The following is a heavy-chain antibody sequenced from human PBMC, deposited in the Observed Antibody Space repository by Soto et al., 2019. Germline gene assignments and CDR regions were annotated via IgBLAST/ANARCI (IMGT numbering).Heavy chain of an antibody. V-gene: IGHV3-15*01. CDR3: LAYYDFWSGYFENDYGMDV. J-gene: IGHJ6*02. CDR2: IKSKTDGGTT. D-gene: IGHD3-3*01. Sequence: PGGSLRLSCAASGFTFSNAWMSWVRQAPGNGLEWVGRIKSKTDGGTTDYAAPVKGRFTISRDDSKNTLYLQMNSLKTEDTAVYYCLAYYDFWSGYFENDYGMDVWGQGTTVTVSS. CDR1: GFTFSNAW.